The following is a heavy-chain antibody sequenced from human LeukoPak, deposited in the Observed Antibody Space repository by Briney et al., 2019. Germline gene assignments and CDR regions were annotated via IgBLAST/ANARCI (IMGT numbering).Heavy chain of an antibody. CDR2: ISAYNGNT. J-gene: IGHJ6*02. Sequence: ASLKVSCKASGYTFTDYYVHWVRQAPGQGLEWMGWISAYNGNTDYAQKLQGRVTMTTDTSTSTAYMELRSLRSDDTAVYYCARSPVYKQLAHYYYYYGMVVWGQGTTVTVSS. V-gene: IGHV1-18*04. CDR3: ARSPVYKQLAHYYYYYGMVV. CDR1: GYTFTDYY. D-gene: IGHD6-6*01.